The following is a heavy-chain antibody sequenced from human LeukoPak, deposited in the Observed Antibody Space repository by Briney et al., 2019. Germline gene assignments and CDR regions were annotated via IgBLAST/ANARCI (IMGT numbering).Heavy chain of an antibody. J-gene: IGHJ4*02. CDR2: MNPNSGNT. D-gene: IGHD6-13*01. V-gene: IGHV1-8*01. CDR1: VYTFTSYD. CDR3: AREAVYSSSWYEYYFDY. Sequence: ASVKVSCKASVYTFTSYDINWVRQATGQGLEWMGWMNPNSGNTGYAQKFQGRVTMTRNTSISTAYMELSSLRSEDTAVYYCAREAVYSSSWYEYYFDYWGQGTLVTVSS.